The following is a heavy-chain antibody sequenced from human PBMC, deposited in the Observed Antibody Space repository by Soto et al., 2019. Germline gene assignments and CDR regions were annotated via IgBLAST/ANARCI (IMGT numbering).Heavy chain of an antibody. CDR3: AKDALTTVVGYFQH. D-gene: IGHD4-17*01. V-gene: IGHV3-30*18. J-gene: IGHJ1*01. Sequence: QVQLVESGGGVVQPGRSLRLSCAASGFTFSSYGMHWVRQAPGKGLEWVAVISYDGSNKYYADSVKGRFTISRDNSKNTLYLQMNSLRAEDTAVYYCAKDALTTVVGYFQHWGQGTLVTVSS. CDR1: GFTFSSYG. CDR2: ISYDGSNK.